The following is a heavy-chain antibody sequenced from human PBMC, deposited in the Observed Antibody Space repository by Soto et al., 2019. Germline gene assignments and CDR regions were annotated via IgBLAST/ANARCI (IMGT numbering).Heavy chain of an antibody. CDR1: GGTFSSYA. Sequence: QVQLVQSGAEVKKPGSSVKVSCKASGGTFSSYAISWVRQAPGQGLEWMGGIIPIFGTANYAQKFQGRVKLTADEAKSXXYXEXXSLRSEDPAVYYCARGPGLVLVPAAISHYYYGMDVWGQGTTVTVSS. D-gene: IGHD2-2*01. V-gene: IGHV1-69*12. CDR2: IIPIFGTA. CDR3: ARGPGLVLVPAAISHYYYGMDV. J-gene: IGHJ6*02.